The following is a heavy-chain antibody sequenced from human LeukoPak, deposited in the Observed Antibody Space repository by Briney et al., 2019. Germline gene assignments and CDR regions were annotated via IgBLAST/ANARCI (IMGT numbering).Heavy chain of an antibody. D-gene: IGHD5-12*01. J-gene: IGHJ3*02. Sequence: GGSLRLSCAASGFAFSSYSMNWVRQAPGKGLEWVSYINSSSSTIYYADSVKGRFTISRDNAKNSLYLQMNSLRAEDTAVYYCARVWGYDGYAFDIWGQGTMVTVSS. CDR2: INSSSSTI. CDR1: GFAFSSYS. CDR3: ARVWGYDGYAFDI. V-gene: IGHV3-48*04.